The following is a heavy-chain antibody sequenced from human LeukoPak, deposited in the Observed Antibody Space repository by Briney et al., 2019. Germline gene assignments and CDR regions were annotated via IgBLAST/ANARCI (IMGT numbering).Heavy chain of an antibody. Sequence: SETLSLTCSVSGGSIRSGNYYWSWIRQPPGRGLELIGRIYTSGTTHYNPSLRSRVTITVDTSKNQFSVKLTSVTAADTAVYYCARWYSSATGDRFDSWGQGTQVTVSS. V-gene: IGHV4-61*02. CDR3: ARWYSSATGDRFDS. J-gene: IGHJ4*02. CDR2: IYTSGTT. D-gene: IGHD6-19*01. CDR1: GGSIRSGNYY.